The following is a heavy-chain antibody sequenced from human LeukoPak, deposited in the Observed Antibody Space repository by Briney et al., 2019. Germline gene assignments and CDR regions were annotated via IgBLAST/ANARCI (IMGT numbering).Heavy chain of an antibody. CDR2: IYYSGST. D-gene: IGHD4-11*01. J-gene: IGHJ4*02. Sequence: SETVSLTCSVSGGSISSHYWSWIRQPPGKGLEWIGYIYYSGSTKYNPSLKSRVTISVDTSKNQFSLKVSSVTAADTAVYYCASSTVTDTGFDYWGQGTLVTVSS. V-gene: IGHV4-59*11. CDR3: ASSTVTDTGFDY. CDR1: GGSISSHY.